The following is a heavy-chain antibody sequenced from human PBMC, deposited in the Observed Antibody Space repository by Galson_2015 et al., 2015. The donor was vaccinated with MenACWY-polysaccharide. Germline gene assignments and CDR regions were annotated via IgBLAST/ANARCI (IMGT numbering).Heavy chain of an antibody. CDR3: AGLAAGSPFGWFDP. CDR2: MYYSGMS. J-gene: IGHJ5*02. Sequence: QVQLQESGPGLVKPSETLSLTCTVSGGSITSYKWIWIRQSPGRGLEWIGYMYYSGMSNYNPSLRSLVTISVDTSKNQFSLKLSSVTAADTAVYYCAGLAAGSPFGWFDPWGQGILVTVSS. V-gene: IGHV4-59*01. D-gene: IGHD6-19*01. CDR1: GGSITSYK.